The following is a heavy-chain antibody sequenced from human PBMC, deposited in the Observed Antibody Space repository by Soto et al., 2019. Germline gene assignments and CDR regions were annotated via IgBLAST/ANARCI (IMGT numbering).Heavy chain of an antibody. CDR2: INHSGST. V-gene: IGHV4-34*01. D-gene: IGHD2-15*01. J-gene: IGHJ3*02. CDR1: GGSFSGYY. Sequence: SETLSLTCAVYGGSFSGYYWCWIRQPPGKGLEWIGEINHSGSTNYNPSLKSRVTISVDTSKNQFSLKLSSVTAADTAVYYFALSSCSGGSCYKRSAFDIWGQGTMVTVSS. CDR3: ALSSCSGGSCYKRSAFDI.